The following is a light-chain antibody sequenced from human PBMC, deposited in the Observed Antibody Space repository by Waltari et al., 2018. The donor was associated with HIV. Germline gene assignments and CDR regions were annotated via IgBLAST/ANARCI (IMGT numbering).Light chain of an antibody. Sequence: DVQMTQSPFTLSASVGDRVTITCRASQSVSSWLAWYQQKPGKPPKLLIYKASTLESGVPSRFSGSGSVTEFTLTISGLQPDDFATYFCQQYSSSWAFGQGTKVEI. CDR2: KAS. CDR1: QSVSSW. J-gene: IGKJ1*01. CDR3: QQYSSSWA. V-gene: IGKV1-5*03.